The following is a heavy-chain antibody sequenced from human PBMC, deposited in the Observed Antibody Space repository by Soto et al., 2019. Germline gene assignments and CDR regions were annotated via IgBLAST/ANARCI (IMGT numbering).Heavy chain of an antibody. D-gene: IGHD4-17*01. CDR1: GFTFSSNA. CDR3: AKARYGDGRGFDY. Sequence: PGGSLRLSCAASGFTFSSNAMNWVRQAPGMGLEWVSVISGSSGTTYYADSVKGRFTISRDNSKNTLYLQMSSLRAEDTAVYYCAKARYGDGRGFDYWGQGTLVTVS. CDR2: ISGSSGTT. V-gene: IGHV3-23*01. J-gene: IGHJ4*02.